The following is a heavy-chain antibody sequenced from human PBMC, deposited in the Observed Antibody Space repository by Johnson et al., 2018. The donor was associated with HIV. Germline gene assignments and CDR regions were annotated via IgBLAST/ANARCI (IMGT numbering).Heavy chain of an antibody. V-gene: IGHV3-30-3*01. CDR1: GFTLSNYA. Sequence: QVQLVESGGGVVQTGRSLRLSCAVSGFTLSNYAMHWVRQAPGKGLEWVAVISYDGSNKYYADSVKGRFTISRDNSKNTLYLQMNSLRAEDTAVYYCARDFVGGVPQGAFDIWGQGTMVTVSS. J-gene: IGHJ3*02. CDR3: ARDFVGGVPQGAFDI. D-gene: IGHD1-1*01. CDR2: ISYDGSNK.